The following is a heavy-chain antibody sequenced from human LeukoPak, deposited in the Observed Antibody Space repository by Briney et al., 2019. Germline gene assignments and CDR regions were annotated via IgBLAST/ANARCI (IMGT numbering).Heavy chain of an antibody. Sequence: SETLSLTCTVSGGSISSYYWSWVRQPPGKGLHRLGYIYYSGSSNYNPSLKSRVTISVDTSKNQFSLKLSSMTAADTAVYYCARFRTTFGELNHWGQGTLVTVSS. D-gene: IGHD3-10*01. J-gene: IGHJ5*02. CDR3: ARFRTTFGELNH. CDR1: GGSISSYY. V-gene: IGHV4-59*01. CDR2: IYYSGSS.